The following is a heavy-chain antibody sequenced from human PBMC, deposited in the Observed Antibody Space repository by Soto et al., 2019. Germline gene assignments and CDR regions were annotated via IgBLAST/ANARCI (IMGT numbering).Heavy chain of an antibody. V-gene: IGHV4-34*01. CDR3: ARGRRYCSSTSCYLSVYYFDY. CDR2: IKHSGST. Sequence: SETLSLTCAVYGGSFSGYYCSWIRQPPGKGLEWIGVIKHSGSTNYNPSLKSRVTISVDTSKNQFSLKLSSVTAADTAVYYCARGRRYCSSTSCYLSVYYFDYWGQGTLVTVSS. CDR1: GGSFSGYY. D-gene: IGHD2-2*01. J-gene: IGHJ4*02.